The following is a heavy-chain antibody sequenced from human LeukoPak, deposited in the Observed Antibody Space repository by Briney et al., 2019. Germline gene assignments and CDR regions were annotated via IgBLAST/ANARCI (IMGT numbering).Heavy chain of an antibody. D-gene: IGHD3-9*01. CDR1: GYSFTSYW. Sequence: GESLKISCKGSGYSFTSYWIGWLRQMPGKGLEWMGIISPADSDTKYSPSFQGQVTISADKSISTAYLQWSSLKASDTAIYYCARLDHYDILTGFVGDFWGQGTLVTVSS. CDR3: ARLDHYDILTGFVGDF. V-gene: IGHV5-51*01. CDR2: ISPADSDT. J-gene: IGHJ4*02.